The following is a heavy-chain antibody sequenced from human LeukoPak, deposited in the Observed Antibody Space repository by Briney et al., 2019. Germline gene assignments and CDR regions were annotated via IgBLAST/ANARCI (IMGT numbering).Heavy chain of an antibody. D-gene: IGHD6-25*01. CDR2: INSAGSST. Sequence: GGSLRLSCAASGFTLRSHWMHWVRQAPGKGLVWVSCINSAGSSTNYADSVKGRFTISRDNAKNTLYLQINSLRAEDTAVYYCTRGGEYSSGPFDYWGQGTLVTVSS. CDR3: TRGGEYSSGPFDY. V-gene: IGHV3-74*01. J-gene: IGHJ4*02. CDR1: GFTLRSHW.